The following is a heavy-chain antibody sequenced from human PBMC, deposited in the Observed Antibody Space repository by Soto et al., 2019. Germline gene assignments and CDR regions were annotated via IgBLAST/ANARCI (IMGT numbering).Heavy chain of an antibody. V-gene: IGHV3-74*01. CDR1: GFTFSNYW. Sequence: VQLVASGGGLVQPEGSLRLSCAASGFTFSNYWMHWVRQSPGKGLVWVSRINSDETITSYADSVKGRFTISRDNAKNTLYLQMSSLRVEDTALYYCVCFECGRTAVVTAMEANGYWGQGTLVTVSS. J-gene: IGHJ4*02. CDR2: INSDETIT. D-gene: IGHD2-21*02. CDR3: VCFECGRTAVVTAMEANGY.